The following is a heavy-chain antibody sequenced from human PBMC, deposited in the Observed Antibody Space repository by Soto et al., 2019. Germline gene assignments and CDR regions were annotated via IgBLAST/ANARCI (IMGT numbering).Heavy chain of an antibody. V-gene: IGHV3-33*01. CDR2: IWFDGSNK. CDR3: ATTGPY. Sequence: GGSLTLACAASGFTFSSYGMHWVRQAPGKGLEWVAVIWFDGSNKFYADSVKGRFTISRDNSKNTVSLQMNSLRDEDSAAYYCATTGPYWGQGT. J-gene: IGHJ4*02. CDR1: GFTFSSYG.